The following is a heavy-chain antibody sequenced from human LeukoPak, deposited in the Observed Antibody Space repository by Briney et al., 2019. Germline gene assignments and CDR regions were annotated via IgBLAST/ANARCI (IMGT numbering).Heavy chain of an antibody. CDR3: ARDHNGVGTGGGFDY. Sequence: GGSLGLSCAASGFTFSSYSMNWVRQAPGKGLEWVSSISSSSSYIYYADSVKGRFTISRDNAKNSLYLQMNSLRAEDTAVYYCARDHNGVGTGGGFDYWGQGTLVTVSS. J-gene: IGHJ4*02. V-gene: IGHV3-21*01. CDR2: ISSSSSYI. CDR1: GFTFSSYS. D-gene: IGHD2-21*02.